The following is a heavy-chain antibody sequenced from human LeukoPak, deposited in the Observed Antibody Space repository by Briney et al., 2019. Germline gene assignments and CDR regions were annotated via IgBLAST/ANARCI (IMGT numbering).Heavy chain of an antibody. CDR3: AKGGLTRGVFDN. CDR2: IEYDGNKK. J-gene: IGHJ3*02. D-gene: IGHD3-10*01. CDR1: GFTFSGSG. Sequence: GGSLRLSCVASGFTFSGSGMQWVRQAPGKGLEWVAFIEYDGNKKNYANSVKGRFTISRDNSKNTQYLQMNSLGADDTALYYCAKGGLTRGVFDNWGQGTMVTVSS. V-gene: IGHV3-30*02.